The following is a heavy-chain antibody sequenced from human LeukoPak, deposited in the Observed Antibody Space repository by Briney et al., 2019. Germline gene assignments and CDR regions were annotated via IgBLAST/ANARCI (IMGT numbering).Heavy chain of an antibody. J-gene: IGHJ4*02. V-gene: IGHV3-7*01. CDR3: ARDSSGYVWGSYRLDY. D-gene: IGHD3-16*02. Sequence: GGSLRLSCAASGLTFSSYWMSWVRQAPGKGLEWVANIKQDGSEKYYVDSVKGRFTISRDNAKNSLYLQMNSLRAEDTAVYYCARDSSGYVWGSYRLDYWGQGTLVTVSS. CDR1: GLTFSSYW. CDR2: IKQDGSEK.